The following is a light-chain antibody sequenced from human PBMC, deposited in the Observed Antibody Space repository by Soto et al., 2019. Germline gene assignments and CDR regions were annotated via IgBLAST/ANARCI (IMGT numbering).Light chain of an antibody. Sequence: EIGLTQSPATLSLSPGERATPSCRASQSVSSYLAWYQQKPGQAPRLLIYDASNGATGIPARFSGSGSGTDFTLTISNLEPEDFAVYYCQQRSNWPLTFGGGTRV. V-gene: IGKV3-11*01. CDR2: DAS. J-gene: IGKJ4*01. CDR3: QQRSNWPLT. CDR1: QSVSSY.